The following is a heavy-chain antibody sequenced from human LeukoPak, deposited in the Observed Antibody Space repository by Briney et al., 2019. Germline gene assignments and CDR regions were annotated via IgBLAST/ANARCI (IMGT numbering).Heavy chain of an antibody. Sequence: GGSLRLSCAASGFTFRSYAMNWVRQAPGKGLEWVSAISGSGDSTYYAGSVKGRFTISRDNSQNTLYLQMNSLGAEDTAIYYCAKDRIASPPQGRFDPWGQGTLVTVSS. CDR2: ISGSGDST. CDR3: AKDRIASPPQGRFDP. J-gene: IGHJ5*02. CDR1: GFTFRSYA. D-gene: IGHD6-6*01. V-gene: IGHV3-23*01.